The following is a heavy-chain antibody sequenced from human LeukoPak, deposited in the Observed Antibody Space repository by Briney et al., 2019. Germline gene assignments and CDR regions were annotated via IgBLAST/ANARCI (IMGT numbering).Heavy chain of an antibody. CDR2: IYPGDSET. Sequence: LGESLKISCKGSGYSFTSYWIAWVRRMPGKGLEWMGIIYPGDSETRYSPSFPGQVTISADKSNSTAYLQWGSLKASDTAMYYCARQSGYYFDYWGQGTLVTVSS. CDR1: GYSFTSYW. J-gene: IGHJ4*02. D-gene: IGHD7-27*01. V-gene: IGHV5-51*01. CDR3: ARQSGYYFDY.